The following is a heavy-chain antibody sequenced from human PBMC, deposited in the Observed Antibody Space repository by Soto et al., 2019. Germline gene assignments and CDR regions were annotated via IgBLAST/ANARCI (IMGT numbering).Heavy chain of an antibody. D-gene: IGHD5-12*01. CDR1: GGSFSGYY. CDR3: ARVRWLQLRYFDY. V-gene: IGHV4-34*01. CDR2: INHSGST. Sequence: QVQLQQWGAGLLKPSETLSLTCAVYGGSFSGYYWSWIRQPPVKGLEWIGEINHSGSTNYNPSLKSRVTISVDTSKNQFSLKLSSVTAADTAVYYCARVRWLQLRYFDYWGQGTLVTVSS. J-gene: IGHJ4*02.